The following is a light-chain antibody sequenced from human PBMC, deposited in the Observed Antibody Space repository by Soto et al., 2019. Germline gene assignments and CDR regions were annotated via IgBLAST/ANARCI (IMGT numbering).Light chain of an antibody. CDR2: GAS. Sequence: VMTQSPSAVSVSPGERATLSCRATGRVGSSLAGYQQRPGEAPRLVIYGASTRATGIPARFSGGGSGTEVTPTISSLQSEDFAVYYCQQYNSRAPITFGQGTRVEI. CDR1: GRVGSS. CDR3: QQYNSRAPIT. V-gene: IGKV3-15*01. J-gene: IGKJ5*01.